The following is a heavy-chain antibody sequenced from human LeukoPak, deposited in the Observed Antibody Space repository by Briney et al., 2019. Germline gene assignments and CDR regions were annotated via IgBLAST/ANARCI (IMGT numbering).Heavy chain of an antibody. CDR1: GGSISSYY. CDR2: IYYTGST. V-gene: IGHV4-59*01. D-gene: IGHD1-26*01. Sequence: SETLSLTCTVSGGSISSYYWSWIRQPPGKGLEWIGYIYYTGSTDYNPSLKSRVAISVDTSKNQFSLKLSSVTAADTAVYYCARVSSGATTVDYWGQGTLVTVSS. CDR3: ARVSSGATTVDY. J-gene: IGHJ4*02.